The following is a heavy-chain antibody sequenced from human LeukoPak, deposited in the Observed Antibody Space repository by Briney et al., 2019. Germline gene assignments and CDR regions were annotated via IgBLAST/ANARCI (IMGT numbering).Heavy chain of an antibody. J-gene: IGHJ4*02. CDR2: IYYSGSP. CDR3: ARVNSGSYLDY. CDR1: GGSISSYY. Sequence: SETLSLTCTVSGGSISSYYWSWIRQPPGKGLEWIGYIYYSGSPNYNPSLKSRVTISVDTSKNQFSLKLSSVTAADTAVYYCARVNSGSYLDYWGQGTLVTVSS. V-gene: IGHV4-59*01. D-gene: IGHD1-26*01.